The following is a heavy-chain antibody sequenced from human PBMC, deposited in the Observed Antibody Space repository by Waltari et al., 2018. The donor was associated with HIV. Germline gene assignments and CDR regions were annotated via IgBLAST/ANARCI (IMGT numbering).Heavy chain of an antibody. V-gene: IGHV3-7*01. J-gene: IGHJ6*02. Sequence: EVQLVESGGGLVQPGGSLRLSCAASGFPFSTYWMTWVRQAPGKGLEWLANIKQDGSEKYYADSVKGRFTVSRDNNKKSLYLQMSSLRAEDTAVYYCARDLKDYDFWSPVDVWGQGTMVTVSS. CDR2: IKQDGSEK. D-gene: IGHD3-3*01. CDR3: ARDLKDYDFWSPVDV. CDR1: GFPFSTYW.